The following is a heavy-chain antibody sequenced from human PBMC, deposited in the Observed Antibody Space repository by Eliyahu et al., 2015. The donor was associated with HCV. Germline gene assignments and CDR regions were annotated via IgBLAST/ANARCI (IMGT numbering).Heavy chain of an antibody. CDR1: GFTFSSYS. Sequence: EVQLVESGGGLVKPGGSLRLSCAASGFTFSSYSMNWVRQAPGKGLEGVSSISSSSSYIYYADSVKGRFTISRDNAKNSLYLQMNSLRAEDTAVYYCARNYDSSGYYPLGYYYYGMDVWGQGTTVTVSS. CDR2: ISSSSSYI. V-gene: IGHV3-21*01. J-gene: IGHJ6*02. CDR3: ARNYDSSGYYPLGYYYYGMDV. D-gene: IGHD3-22*01.